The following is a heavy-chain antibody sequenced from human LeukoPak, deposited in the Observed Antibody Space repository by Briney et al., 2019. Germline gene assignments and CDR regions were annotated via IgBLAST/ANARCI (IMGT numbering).Heavy chain of an antibody. D-gene: IGHD3-10*01. V-gene: IGHV3-23*01. Sequence: PGGSLRLYRAASGFTFSSYAMSWVRQAPGKGLQWVSAISGSGGSTYYADSVKGRFTISRDNSQNTLYLQMNSLSAEDTAVYYCAKDPAAITMVRGVNYFDYWGQGTLVTVSS. J-gene: IGHJ4*02. CDR2: ISGSGGST. CDR3: AKDPAAITMVRGVNYFDY. CDR1: GFTFSSYA.